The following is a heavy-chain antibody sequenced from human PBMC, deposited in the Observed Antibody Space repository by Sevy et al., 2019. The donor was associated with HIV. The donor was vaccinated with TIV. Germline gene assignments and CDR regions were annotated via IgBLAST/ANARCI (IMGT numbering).Heavy chain of an antibody. CDR1: GFTFSTYA. CDR2: ISRSSTV. D-gene: IGHD3-22*01. J-gene: IGHJ5*02. V-gene: IGHV3-48*02. Sequence: GGSLRLSCEVSGFTFSTYAFHWVRQAPGKGLEWVSSISRSSTVYYADSVRGRFTSSRDNVKNSLYLEMNTLRDEDTAVYYCAREAYYYDSREENWFDPWGQGTLVTVSS. CDR3: AREAYYYDSREENWFDP.